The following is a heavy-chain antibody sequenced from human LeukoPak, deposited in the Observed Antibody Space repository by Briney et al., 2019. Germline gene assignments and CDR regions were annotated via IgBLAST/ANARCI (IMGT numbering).Heavy chain of an antibody. D-gene: IGHD6-13*01. CDR3: ARAGAAGTLFDP. CDR1: GGSISSSSYY. V-gene: IGHV4-39*07. CDR2: IYYSGST. J-gene: IGHJ5*02. Sequence: SETLSLTCTVSGGSISSSSYYWGWIRQPPGKGLEWIGSIYYSGSTYYNPSLKSRVTISVDTSKNQFSLKLSSVTAADTAVYYCARAGAAGTLFDPWGQGTLVTVSS.